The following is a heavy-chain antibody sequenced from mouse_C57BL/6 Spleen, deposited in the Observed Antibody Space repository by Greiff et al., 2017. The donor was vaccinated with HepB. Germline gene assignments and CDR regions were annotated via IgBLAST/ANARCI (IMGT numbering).Heavy chain of an antibody. V-gene: IGHV1-81*01. CDR1: GYTFTSYG. CDR3: ARVGYYSNYEEVFFAY. Sequence: VQLQQSGAELARPGASVKLSCKASGYTFTSYGISWVKQRTGQGLEWIGEIYPRSGNTYYNEKFKGKATLTADKSSSTAYMELRSLPSEDSAVYFCARVGYYSNYEEVFFAYWGQGTLVTVSA. D-gene: IGHD2-5*01. J-gene: IGHJ3*01. CDR2: IYPRSGNT.